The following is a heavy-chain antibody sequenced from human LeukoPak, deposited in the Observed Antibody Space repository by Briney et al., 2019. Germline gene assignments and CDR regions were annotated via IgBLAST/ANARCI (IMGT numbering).Heavy chain of an antibody. V-gene: IGHV3-74*01. J-gene: IGHJ4*02. D-gene: IGHD3-10*01. CDR3: AKTGGSGRRY. Sequence: RGSLRLSCAASGFTFSSYWMHWVRQAPGKGLVWVSRINSDGSSTSYADSVKGRFTISRDNAKNTLYLQMNNLRGEDTAVYYCAKTGGSGRRYWGQGTLVTVSS. CDR1: GFTFSSYW. CDR2: INSDGSST.